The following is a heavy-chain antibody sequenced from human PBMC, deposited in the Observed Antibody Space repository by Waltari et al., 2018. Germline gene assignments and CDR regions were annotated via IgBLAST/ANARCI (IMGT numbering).Heavy chain of an antibody. D-gene: IGHD6-13*01. J-gene: IGHJ3*02. CDR1: GGSISSGSYY. V-gene: IGHV4-61*02. CDR3: ARRVGMYSSSWHDAFDI. CDR2: IYTSGST. Sequence: QVQLQESGPGLVTPSQTLSLTSTVSGGSISSGSYYWSWLRQPAGKGLEWIGRIYTSGSTNYNPSLKSRVTISVDTSKNQFSLKLSSVTAADTAVYYCARRVGMYSSSWHDAFDIWGQGTMVTVSS.